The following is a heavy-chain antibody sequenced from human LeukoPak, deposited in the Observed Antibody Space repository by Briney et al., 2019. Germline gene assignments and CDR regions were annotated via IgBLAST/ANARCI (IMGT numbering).Heavy chain of an antibody. V-gene: IGHV1-8*02. CDR1: GYTFTSYG. CDR3: ARVGQWEPLDY. D-gene: IGHD1-26*01. J-gene: IGHJ4*02. Sequence: ASVKVSCKASGYTFTSYGISWVRQATGQGLEWMGWMNPNSGNTDYAQKFQGRVTMTRNTSISTAYMELSSLRSEDTAVYYCARVGQWEPLDYWGQGTLVTVSS. CDR2: MNPNSGNT.